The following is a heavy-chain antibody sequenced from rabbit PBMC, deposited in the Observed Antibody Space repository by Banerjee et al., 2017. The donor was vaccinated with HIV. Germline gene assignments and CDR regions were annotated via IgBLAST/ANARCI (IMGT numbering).Heavy chain of an antibody. CDR1: GFSFSNTYY. V-gene: IGHV1S40*01. CDR3: ARDLPISGGYSFDL. J-gene: IGHJ4*01. D-gene: IGHD1-1*01. CDR2: ISGST. Sequence: QSLEISGGDVAIHEASMTLTCTASGFSFSNTYYMCWVRQAPGKGLEWIACISGSTYYASWAKGRFTISKTSSTTVTLQMTSLTAADTATYFCARDLPISGGYSFDLWGPGTLVTVS.